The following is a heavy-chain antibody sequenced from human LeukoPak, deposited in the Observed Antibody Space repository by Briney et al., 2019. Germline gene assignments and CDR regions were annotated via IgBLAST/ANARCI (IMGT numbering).Heavy chain of an antibody. D-gene: IGHD2-2*01. V-gene: IGHV1-18*01. J-gene: IGHJ6*02. Sequence: GASVKVSCKASGGTFSSYAISWVRQAPGQGLEWMGWISAYNGNTNYAQKLQGRVTMTTDTSTSTAYMELRSLRSDDTAVYYCARDRSFLVVVPAATSYYYYYGMDVWGQGTTVTVSS. CDR3: ARDRSFLVVVPAATSYYYYYGMDV. CDR1: GGTFSSYA. CDR2: ISAYNGNT.